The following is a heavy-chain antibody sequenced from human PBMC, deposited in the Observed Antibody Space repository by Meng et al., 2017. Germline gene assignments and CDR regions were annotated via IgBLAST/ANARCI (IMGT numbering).Heavy chain of an antibody. V-gene: IGHV1-2*06. J-gene: IGHJ4*02. CDR1: GYTFTGYY. Sequence: QGQLVQSGAGVKKPGASVKVSCKASGYTFTGYYMHWVRQAPGQGLEWMGRINPNSGGTNYAQKFQGRVTMTRDTSISTAYMELSRLRSDDTAVYYCARDYGSGRIILHFDYWGQGTLVTVSS. CDR2: INPNSGGT. D-gene: IGHD3-10*01. CDR3: ARDYGSGRIILHFDY.